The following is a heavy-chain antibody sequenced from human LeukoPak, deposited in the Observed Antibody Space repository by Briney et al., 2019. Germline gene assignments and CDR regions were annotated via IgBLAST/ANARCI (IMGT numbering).Heavy chain of an antibody. CDR3: AKAGVWLPAV. Sequence: SETLSLTCAVSGASVSSDNWWGWVRQPPGKGLEWIGEIHHSGNTNYSPSLKSRVTISLDKSRNQFSLKLNSVTAADTAVYYCAKAGVWLPAVWGQGTLVTVSS. D-gene: IGHD3-9*01. CDR2: IHHSGNT. V-gene: IGHV4-4*02. J-gene: IGHJ4*02. CDR1: GASVSSDNW.